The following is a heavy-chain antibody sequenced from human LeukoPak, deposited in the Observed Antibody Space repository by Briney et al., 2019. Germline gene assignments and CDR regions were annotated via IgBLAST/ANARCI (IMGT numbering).Heavy chain of an antibody. J-gene: IGHJ6*02. Sequence: PGGSLRLSCAASGFTFSSYSMNWVRQAPGKGLEWVSSISSSSSYIYYVDSVKGRFTISRDNAQNSLYLQMNSLRAEDTAVYYCARDGPGYSYGYNYYDGMDVWGQGTTVTVSS. CDR2: ISSSSSYI. CDR3: ARDGPGYSYGYNYYDGMDV. D-gene: IGHD5-18*01. V-gene: IGHV3-21*01. CDR1: GFTFSSYS.